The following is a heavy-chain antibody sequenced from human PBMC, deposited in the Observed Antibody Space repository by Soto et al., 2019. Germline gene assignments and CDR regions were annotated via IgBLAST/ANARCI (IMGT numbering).Heavy chain of an antibody. CDR1: GGSISRDY. Sequence: PSGTLSLTCTVSGGSISRDYWSWIRQPPGKGLEWIGYIYYSGSTNYNPSLKSRVTISVDTSKNQFSLKLSSVTAADTAVYYCARDGHYDFWSGYSIGWFDPWGQGTLVTVSS. V-gene: IGHV4-59*01. CDR3: ARDGHYDFWSGYSIGWFDP. D-gene: IGHD3-3*01. CDR2: IYYSGST. J-gene: IGHJ5*02.